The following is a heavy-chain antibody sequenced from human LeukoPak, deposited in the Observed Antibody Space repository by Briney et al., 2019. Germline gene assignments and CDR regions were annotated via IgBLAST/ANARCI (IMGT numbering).Heavy chain of an antibody. V-gene: IGHV1-69*01. Sequence: SVKVSCKASGGTFSSYAISWVRQAPGQGLEWMGGIIPIFGTANYAQKFQGRVTITADESTSTAYMELSSLRSEDTAVYYCARDWVRRVVVPAAMSRRDAFDIWGQGTMVTVSS. D-gene: IGHD2-2*01. CDR2: IIPIFGTA. CDR3: ARDWVRRVVVPAAMSRRDAFDI. CDR1: GGTFSSYA. J-gene: IGHJ3*02.